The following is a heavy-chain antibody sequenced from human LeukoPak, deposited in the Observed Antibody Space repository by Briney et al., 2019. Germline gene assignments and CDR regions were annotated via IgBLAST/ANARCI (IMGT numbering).Heavy chain of an antibody. J-gene: IGHJ6*03. CDR1: GGSISSYY. CDR3: AAAGSYYLNYYYYMDV. CDR2: IYYSGST. Sequence: SETLSLTCTVSGGSISSYYWSWIRQPPGKGLEWIGYIYYSGSTNYNPSLKSRVTISVDTSKNQFSLKLSSVTAADTAVCYCAAAGSYYLNYYYYMDVWGKGTTVTVSS. V-gene: IGHV4-59*01. D-gene: IGHD1-26*01.